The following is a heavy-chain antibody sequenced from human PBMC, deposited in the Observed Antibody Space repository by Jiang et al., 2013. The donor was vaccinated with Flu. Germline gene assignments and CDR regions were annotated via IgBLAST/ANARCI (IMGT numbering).Heavy chain of an antibody. D-gene: IGHD6-19*01. J-gene: IGHJ5*02. Sequence: GGSISSYYWSWIRQPPGKGLEWIGYIYYSGSTNYNPSLKSRVTISVDTSKNQFSLKLSSVTAADTAVYYCARDLGGWYGGGNWFDPWGQGTLVTVSS. CDR3: ARDLGGWYGGGNWFDP. CDR1: GGSISSYY. V-gene: IGHV4-59*01. CDR2: IYYSGST.